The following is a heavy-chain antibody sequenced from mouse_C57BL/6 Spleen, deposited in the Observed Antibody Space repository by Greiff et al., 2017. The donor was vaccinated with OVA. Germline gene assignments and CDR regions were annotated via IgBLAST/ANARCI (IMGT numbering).Heavy chain of an antibody. Sequence: EVKLQESGGGLVKPGGSLKLSCAASGFTFSDYGMHWVRQAPEKGLEWVAYISSGSSTIYYADTVKGRFTIARDNAKNTLFLQMTSLRSEDTAMYYCARVGYSNIDYWGQGTTLTVSS. V-gene: IGHV5-17*01. J-gene: IGHJ2*01. CDR2: ISSGSSTI. CDR1: GFTFSDYG. D-gene: IGHD2-5*01. CDR3: ARVGYSNIDY.